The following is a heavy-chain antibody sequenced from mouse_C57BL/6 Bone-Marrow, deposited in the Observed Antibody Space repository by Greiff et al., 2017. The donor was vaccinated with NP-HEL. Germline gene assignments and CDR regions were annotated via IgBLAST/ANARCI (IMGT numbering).Heavy chain of an antibody. CDR1: GFTFSDYY. Sequence: EVMLVESEGGLVQPGRSMKLSCTASGFTFSDYYMAWVRQVPEKGLEWVANINYDGSSTYYLDSLKSRFIISRDNAKNILYLQMSSLKSEDTATYYCARERVYYGNSNYFDYWGQGTTLTVSS. V-gene: IGHV5-16*01. D-gene: IGHD2-1*01. J-gene: IGHJ2*01. CDR2: INYDGSST. CDR3: ARERVYYGNSNYFDY.